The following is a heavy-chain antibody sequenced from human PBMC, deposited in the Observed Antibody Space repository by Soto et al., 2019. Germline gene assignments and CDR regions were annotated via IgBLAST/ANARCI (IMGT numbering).Heavy chain of an antibody. CDR2: ISYDGSNK. D-gene: IGHD6-13*01. CDR3: AKDHGPPSSSWYVGEGYFDY. J-gene: IGHJ4*02. Sequence: GGSLRLSCAASGFTFSSYGMHWVRQAPGKGLEWVAVISYDGSNKYYADSVKGRFTISRDNSKNTLYLQMNSLRAEDTAVYYCAKDHGPPSSSWYVGEGYFDYWGQGTLVTVSS. V-gene: IGHV3-30*18. CDR1: GFTFSSYG.